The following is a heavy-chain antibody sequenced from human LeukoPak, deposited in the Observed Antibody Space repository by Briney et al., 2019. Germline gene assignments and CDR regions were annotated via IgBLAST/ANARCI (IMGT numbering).Heavy chain of an antibody. CDR2: IYSDGST. J-gene: IGHJ4*02. CDR3: ARPMVPHSSGYYEDY. D-gene: IGHD3-22*01. V-gene: IGHV3-66*02. CDR1: GFTVSSNY. Sequence: GGSLRLSCAASGFTVSSNYMSWVRQAPGKGLEWVSVIYSDGSTYYADSVKGRFTISRDNSKNTLYLQMNSLRAEDTAVYYCARPMVPHSSGYYEDYWGQGTLVTVSS.